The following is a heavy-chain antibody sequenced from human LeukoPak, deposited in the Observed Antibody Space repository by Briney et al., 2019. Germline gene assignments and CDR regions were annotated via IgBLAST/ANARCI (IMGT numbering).Heavy chain of an antibody. D-gene: IGHD1-7*01. Sequence: ASVKVSCKASGYTFTSYYMHWVRQAPGQGLEWMGIINPSGGSTSYAQKFQGRVTITTDESTSTAYMELSSLRSEDTAVYYCARSTGTTWDNWFDPWGQGTLVTVSS. CDR2: INPSGGST. CDR3: ARSTGTTWDNWFDP. J-gene: IGHJ5*02. V-gene: IGHV1-46*01. CDR1: GYTFTSYY.